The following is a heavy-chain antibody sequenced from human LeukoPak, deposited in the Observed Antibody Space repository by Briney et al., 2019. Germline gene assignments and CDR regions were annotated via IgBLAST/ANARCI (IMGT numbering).Heavy chain of an antibody. J-gene: IGHJ3*02. CDR2: ISSSSSTI. D-gene: IGHD6-13*01. CDR3: ARGETYSSSWYGISGAFDI. Sequence: WGSLRLSCAASGFTFSSYSMNRVSQAPGKGLEWVSYISSSSSTIYYADSVKGRFTISRDNAKNSLYLQMNSLRAEDTAVYYCARGETYSSSWYGISGAFDIWGQGTMVTVSS. CDR1: GFTFSSYS. V-gene: IGHV3-48*01.